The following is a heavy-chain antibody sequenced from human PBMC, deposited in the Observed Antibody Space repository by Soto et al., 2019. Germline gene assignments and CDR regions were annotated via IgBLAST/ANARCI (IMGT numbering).Heavy chain of an antibody. D-gene: IGHD6-19*01. V-gene: IGHV3-23*01. CDR1: GFSISTHA. CDR2: FSGRSGDT. Sequence: GGSLRLACVASGFSISTHALSWVRQAPGKGLEWVSSFSGRSGDTYYAASVKGRFTISGDSSKNTVILQMNNLRVDDTALYYCARDSSAWPNYFDSWGQGIQVTVSS. J-gene: IGHJ4*02. CDR3: ARDSSAWPNYFDS.